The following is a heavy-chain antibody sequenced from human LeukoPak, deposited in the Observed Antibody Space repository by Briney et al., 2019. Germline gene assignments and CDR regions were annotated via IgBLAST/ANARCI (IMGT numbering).Heavy chain of an antibody. J-gene: IGHJ4*02. CDR3: AGHDFDWLFSAFDY. Sequence: SVKVSCKASGGTFSSDAISWVRQAPGQGLEWMGGIIPIFGTANYAQKFQGRVTITADESTSTAYMELSSLRSEDTAVYYCAGHDFDWLFSAFDYWGQGTLVTVSS. V-gene: IGHV1-69*13. CDR2: IIPIFGTA. D-gene: IGHD3-9*01. CDR1: GGTFSSDA.